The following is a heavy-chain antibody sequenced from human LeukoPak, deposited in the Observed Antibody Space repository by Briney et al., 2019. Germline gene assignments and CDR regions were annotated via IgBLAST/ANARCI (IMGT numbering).Heavy chain of an antibody. Sequence: ASVKVSCKASGYTFIKHWIHWVRQAPGQGLEWVGLINPTGSATLYAQKFQGRVTLTRDMSTNTDYMELRSLKSEDTAVYYCARDNSVGDIAWWFDPWGQGTLVTVSS. CDR1: GYTFIKHW. CDR3: ARDNSVGDIAWWFDP. J-gene: IGHJ5*02. V-gene: IGHV1-46*01. D-gene: IGHD3-10*01. CDR2: INPTGSAT.